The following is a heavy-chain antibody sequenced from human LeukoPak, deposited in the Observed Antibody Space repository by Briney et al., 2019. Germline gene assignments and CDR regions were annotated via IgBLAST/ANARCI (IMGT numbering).Heavy chain of an antibody. CDR2: INHSGST. CDR1: GGSFSGYY. D-gene: IGHD1-26*01. J-gene: IGHJ4*02. CDR3: ARGRSEWELTAFDY. V-gene: IGHV4-34*01. Sequence: SETLSLTCAVYGGSFSGYYWSWIRQPPGKGLEWIGEINHSGSTNYDPSLKSRVTISVDTSKNQFSLKLSSVTAADTAVYYCARGRSEWELTAFDYWGQGTLVTVSS.